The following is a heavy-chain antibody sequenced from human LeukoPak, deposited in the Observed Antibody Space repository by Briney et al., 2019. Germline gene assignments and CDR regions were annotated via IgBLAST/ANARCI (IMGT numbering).Heavy chain of an antibody. CDR3: ARSRAFDI. CDR2: INHSGST. CDR1: GGSFSGYY. J-gene: IGHJ3*02. Sequence: SETLSLTCAVYGGSFSGYYWSWIRQPPGKGPEWIGEINHSGSTNYNPSLKSRVTISVDTSKNQFSLKLSSVTAADTAVYYCARSRAFDIWGQGTMVTVSS. V-gene: IGHV4-34*01.